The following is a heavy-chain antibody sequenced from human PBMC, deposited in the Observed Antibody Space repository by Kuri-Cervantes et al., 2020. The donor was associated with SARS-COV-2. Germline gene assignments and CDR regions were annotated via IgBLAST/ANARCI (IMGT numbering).Heavy chain of an antibody. CDR1: GFTFSSYA. Sequence: GGSLRLSCAASGFTFSSYAMSWVRQAPGKGLEWVSAISGSGGSTSYAQKFQGRVTMTRDTSTSTVYMELSSLRSEDTAVYYCARAGDRYYWGQGTLVTVSS. CDR3: ARAGDRYY. D-gene: IGHD3-10*01. CDR2: ISGSGGST. J-gene: IGHJ4*02. V-gene: IGHV3-23*01.